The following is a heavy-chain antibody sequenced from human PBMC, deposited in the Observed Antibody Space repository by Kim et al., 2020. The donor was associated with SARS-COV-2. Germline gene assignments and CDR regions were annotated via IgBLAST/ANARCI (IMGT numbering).Heavy chain of an antibody. J-gene: IGHJ4*02. V-gene: IGHV3-30*09. CDR3: ARAGGYSLSSRLDPRDYYFDS. Sequence: GGSLRLSCAASGFPFSSFTMHWVRQAPGKGLEWVAVISNDGNNKYYPDSVKGRFAISRDNSKNTVYMQMSSLAPEDTAVYYCARAGGYSLSSRLDPRDYYFDSWGQGTLVTVSS. D-gene: IGHD5-12*01. CDR2: ISNDGNNK. CDR1: GFPFSSFT.